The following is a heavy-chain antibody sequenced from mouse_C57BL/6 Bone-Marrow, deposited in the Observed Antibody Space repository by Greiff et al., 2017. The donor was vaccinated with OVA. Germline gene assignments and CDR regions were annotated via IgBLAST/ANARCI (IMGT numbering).Heavy chain of an antibody. J-gene: IGHJ3*01. D-gene: IGHD3-2*02. CDR2: IDPANGNT. Sequence: VQLQQSVAELVRPGASVKLSCTASGFTIKNTYMHWVKQRPEQGLEWIGRIDPANGNTKYAPKFQGKATITADTSSNTAYLQLSSLTSEDTAIYYCARQLRLGVWGQGTLVTVSA. V-gene: IGHV14-3*01. CDR3: ARQLRLGV. CDR1: GFTIKNTY.